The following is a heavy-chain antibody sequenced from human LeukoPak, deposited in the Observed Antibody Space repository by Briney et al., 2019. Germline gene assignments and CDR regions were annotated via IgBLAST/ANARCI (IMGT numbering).Heavy chain of an antibody. D-gene: IGHD3-10*01. CDR3: ARSRQASGLFNS. J-gene: IGHJ5*01. V-gene: IGHV4-30-2*01. CDR1: GGAITSGGYS. CDR2: IYDRGPA. Sequence: SQTLSLTCTVSGGAITSGGYSWNWIRQPPGKGLEWIGCIYDRGPAYYNPSLKSRFTISVDRPKNQFFLNVTSLTAADTAVYYCARSRQASGLFNSWGQGTLVVVSS.